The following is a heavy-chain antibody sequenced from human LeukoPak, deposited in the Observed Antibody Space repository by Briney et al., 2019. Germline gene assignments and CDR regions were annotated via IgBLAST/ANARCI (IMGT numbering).Heavy chain of an antibody. CDR1: GGSISSSSYY. D-gene: IGHD2-15*01. CDR3: ARDRYCSGGSCYSSPPDP. J-gene: IGHJ5*02. V-gene: IGHV4-39*07. CDR2: IYYSGST. Sequence: SETLSLTCTVSGGSISSSSYYWGWIRQPPGKGLEWIGSIYYSGSTYYNPSLKSRVTISVDTSKNQFSLKLSSVTAADTAVYYCARDRYCSGGSCYSSPPDPWGQGTLVTVSS.